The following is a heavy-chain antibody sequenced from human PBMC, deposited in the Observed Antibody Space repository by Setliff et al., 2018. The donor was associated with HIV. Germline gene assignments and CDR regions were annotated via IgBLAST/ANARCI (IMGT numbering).Heavy chain of an antibody. CDR3: VGEGGYSSGWYRTYYFDY. V-gene: IGHV3-23*01. Sequence: GGSLRLSCAASGFTFDNVDMNWVRQAPGKGPEWVSSISKNSFSIYYTDSVKGRFTVSRDNSRDTLYLQMNSLRAEDTAVYYCVGEGGYSSGWYRTYYFDYWGQGTLVTVSS. J-gene: IGHJ4*02. CDR2: ISKNSFSI. D-gene: IGHD6-19*01. CDR1: GFTFDNVD.